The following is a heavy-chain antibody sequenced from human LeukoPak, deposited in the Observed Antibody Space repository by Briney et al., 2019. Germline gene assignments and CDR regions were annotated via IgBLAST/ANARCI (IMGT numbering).Heavy chain of an antibody. CDR3: ARDDYDFWSGYPNYWFDP. CDR1: GFTFSSYS. J-gene: IGHJ5*02. V-gene: IGHV3-21*01. CDR2: ISSSSSYI. D-gene: IGHD3-3*01. Sequence: GGSLRLSCAASGFTFSSYSMNWVRQAPGKGLEWVSSISSSSSYIYYADSVKGRFTISRDNAKNSLYLQMSSLRAEDTAVYYCARDDYDFWSGYPNYWFDPWGQGTLVTVSS.